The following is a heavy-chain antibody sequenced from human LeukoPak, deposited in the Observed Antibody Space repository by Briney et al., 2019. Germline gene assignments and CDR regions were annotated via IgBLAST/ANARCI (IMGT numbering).Heavy chain of an antibody. Sequence: PGGSQRLSCAASGFTFSSYWLHWVRQAPGKGLVWVSRINSDGSSTRYADSVKGRFTISRDNAKNTLYLQMNSLRAEDTAVYYCARGSSSSWWGFDYWGQGTLVTVSS. CDR1: GFTFSSYW. J-gene: IGHJ4*02. D-gene: IGHD6-13*01. CDR2: INSDGSST. CDR3: ARGSSSSWWGFDY. V-gene: IGHV3-74*01.